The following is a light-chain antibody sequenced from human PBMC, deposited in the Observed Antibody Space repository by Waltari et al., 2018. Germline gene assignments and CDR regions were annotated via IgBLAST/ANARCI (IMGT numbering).Light chain of an antibody. Sequence: SALTQPASVSESPGQSITISCTGTTSDVGGYNYVSWYQQHPGKAPKLMVYDVTNLPSGVSNRFSGSKSGNTASLTISGLQAEDEADYYCSSFTSSSTWVFGGGTKLTVL. J-gene: IGLJ3*02. V-gene: IGLV2-14*03. CDR1: TSDVGGYNY. CDR2: DVT. CDR3: SSFTSSSTWV.